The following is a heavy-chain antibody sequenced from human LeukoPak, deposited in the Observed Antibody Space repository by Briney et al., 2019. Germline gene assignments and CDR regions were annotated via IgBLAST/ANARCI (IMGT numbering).Heavy chain of an antibody. Sequence: ASVKVSCKASGYTFTNYYLHWVRQAPGQGLEWMGWISAYNGNTNYAQKLQGRVTMTTDTSTSTAYMELRSLRSDDTAVYYCARGATYYYDSSGYYFDYWGQGTLVTVSS. CDR3: ARGATYYYDSSGYYFDY. V-gene: IGHV1-18*04. J-gene: IGHJ4*02. CDR1: GYTFTNYY. CDR2: ISAYNGNT. D-gene: IGHD3-22*01.